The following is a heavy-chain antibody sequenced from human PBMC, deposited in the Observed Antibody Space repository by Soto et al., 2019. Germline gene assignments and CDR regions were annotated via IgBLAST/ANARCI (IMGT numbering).Heavy chain of an antibody. Sequence: GGSLRLSCAASGFTFDDYAMHWVRQAPGKGLEWVSLISGDGGSTYYADSVKGRFTISRDNSKNSLYLQMNSLRTEDTALYYCAKETYYYDSSGYYYYWGQGTLVTVSS. CDR2: ISGDGGST. D-gene: IGHD3-22*01. CDR3: AKETYYYDSSGYYYY. CDR1: GFTFDDYA. V-gene: IGHV3-43*02. J-gene: IGHJ4*02.